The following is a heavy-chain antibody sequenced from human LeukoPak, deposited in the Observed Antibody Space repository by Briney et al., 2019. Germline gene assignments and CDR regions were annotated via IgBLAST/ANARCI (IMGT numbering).Heavy chain of an antibody. CDR3: ARYYYDSSGYLSYYYYYMDV. Sequence: EASVKVSCKASGYTFTSYDINWVRQATGQGLEWMGWMNPNSGNTGYAQKFQGRVTITRNTSISTAYMELSSLRSEDTAVYYCARYYYDSSGYLSYYYYYMDVWGKGTTVTISS. D-gene: IGHD3-22*01. CDR1: GYTFTSYD. CDR2: MNPNSGNT. V-gene: IGHV1-8*03. J-gene: IGHJ6*03.